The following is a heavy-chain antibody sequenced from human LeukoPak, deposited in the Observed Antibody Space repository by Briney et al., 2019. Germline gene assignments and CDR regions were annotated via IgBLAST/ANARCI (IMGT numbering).Heavy chain of an antibody. D-gene: IGHD6-19*01. J-gene: IGHJ4*02. Sequence: GGSLRLSCAASGFSVSSKYMRWVRHPAGKGLEWVSVIYSGGTTFFADSVKGRFTISRDNSKNTLYLQMNSLRPDDTAVYYCTKLKGWYGDGYFDYWGPGILVTVSS. CDR3: TKLKGWYGDGYFDY. CDR2: IYSGGTT. CDR1: GFSVSSKY. V-gene: IGHV3-53*01.